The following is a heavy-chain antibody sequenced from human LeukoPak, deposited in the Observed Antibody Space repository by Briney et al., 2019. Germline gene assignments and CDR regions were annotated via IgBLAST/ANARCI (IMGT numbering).Heavy chain of an antibody. J-gene: IGHJ4*02. V-gene: IGHV4-61*01. CDR3: ARMLYYYDSSGYYEGDY. D-gene: IGHD3-22*01. Sequence: SETLSLTCTVSGGSVSSGSYYWSWIRQPPGKGLEWIGYIYYSGSTNYNPSLKSRVTISVDTSKNQFSLKLTSVTAADTAVYYCARMLYYYDSSGYYEGDYWGQGILVTVSS. CDR1: GGSVSSGSYY. CDR2: IYYSGST.